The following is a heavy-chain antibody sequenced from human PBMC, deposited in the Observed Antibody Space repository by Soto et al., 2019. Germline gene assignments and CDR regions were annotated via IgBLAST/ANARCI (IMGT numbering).Heavy chain of an antibody. V-gene: IGHV1-69*02. CDR1: GGTFSSYT. CDR2: TIPILGIA. D-gene: IGHD4-17*01. J-gene: IGHJ4*02. CDR3: ARQYGDLYYFDY. Sequence: QVQLVQSGAEVKKPGSSVKVSCKASGGTFSSYTISWVRQAPGQGLEWMGRTIPILGIANYAQKFQGRVTITADKATSTAYMELSSLRSEDTAVYYCARQYGDLYYFDYWGQGTLVTVSS.